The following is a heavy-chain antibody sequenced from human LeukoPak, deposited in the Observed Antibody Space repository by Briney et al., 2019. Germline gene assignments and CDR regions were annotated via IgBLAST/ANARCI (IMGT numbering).Heavy chain of an antibody. CDR2: IYTSGST. CDR1: GGSISSGSYF. CDR3: AREGYSSSWYSGYYYFDY. V-gene: IGHV4-61*02. D-gene: IGHD6-13*01. J-gene: IGHJ4*02. Sequence: SETLSLSCTVSGGSISSGSYFWTWIRQPAGKGLEWIGRIYTSGSTDYNPSLKSRVTISVDASKNQFSLKLSSVTAADTPVYCCAREGYSSSWYSGYYYFDYWGQGTLVTVSS.